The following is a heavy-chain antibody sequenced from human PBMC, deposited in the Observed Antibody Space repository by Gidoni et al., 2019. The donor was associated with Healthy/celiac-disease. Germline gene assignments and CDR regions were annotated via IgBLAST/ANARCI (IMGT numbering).Heavy chain of an antibody. Sequence: QVQLVESGGGVVQPGRSLRLSCSASGFTFSSYGMHWVRQAPGKGLEWVAVISYDGSNKYYADSVKGRFTISRDNSKNTLYLQMNSLRAEDTAVYYCAKDTRRGSYHDPVFDYWGQGTLVTVSS. D-gene: IGHD1-26*01. CDR3: AKDTRRGSYHDPVFDY. CDR2: ISYDGSNK. CDR1: GFTFSSYG. V-gene: IGHV3-30*18. J-gene: IGHJ4*02.